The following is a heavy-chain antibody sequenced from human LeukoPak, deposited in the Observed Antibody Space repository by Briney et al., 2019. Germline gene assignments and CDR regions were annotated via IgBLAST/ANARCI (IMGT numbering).Heavy chain of an antibody. CDR3: ARGRAAAGTI. CDR2: INHSGST. CDR1: GGSFSGYY. V-gene: IGHV4-34*01. J-gene: IGHJ4*02. D-gene: IGHD6-13*01. Sequence: PSETLSLTCAVYGGSFSGYYWSWIRQPPGKGLEWIGEINHSGSTNYNPSLKSRVTISVDTSKNQFSLKLSSVTAADTAVYYCARGRAAAGTIWGQGTLVTVSS.